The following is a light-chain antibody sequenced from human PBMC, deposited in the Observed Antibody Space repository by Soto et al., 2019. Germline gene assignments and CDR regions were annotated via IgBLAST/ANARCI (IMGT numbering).Light chain of an antibody. Sequence: QSVLTQPPSASGTPGQRVTISCSWATSNIGSNYVYWYQHLPGTAPKLLIYTDNERPSGVPDRFSGSKSGTSASLAISGLRSEDEADYYCAAWDDNLRGYWVFGGGTKVTVL. CDR2: TDN. CDR3: AAWDDNLRGYWV. J-gene: IGLJ2*01. CDR1: TSNIGSNY. V-gene: IGLV1-47*02.